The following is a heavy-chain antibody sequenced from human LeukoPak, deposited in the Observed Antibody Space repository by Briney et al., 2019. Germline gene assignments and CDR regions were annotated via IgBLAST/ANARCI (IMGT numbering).Heavy chain of an antibody. D-gene: IGHD1-26*01. CDR1: GYTFTGYY. V-gene: IGHV1-2*06. CDR3: ARGTDSGSFLSHFDY. J-gene: IGHJ4*02. CDR2: INPNSGGT. Sequence: GASVKVSCKASGYTFTGYYMHWVRQAPGQGLEWMGRINPNSGGTNYAQKFQGRVTMTRDTSISTAHMELSRLRSDDTAVYYCARGTDSGSFLSHFDYWGQGTLVTVSS.